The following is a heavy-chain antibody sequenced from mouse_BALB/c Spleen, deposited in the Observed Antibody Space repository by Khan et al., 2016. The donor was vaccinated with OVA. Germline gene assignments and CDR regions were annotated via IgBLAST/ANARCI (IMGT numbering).Heavy chain of an antibody. J-gene: IGHJ3*01. CDR3: ARDGDYYRSDGCFDY. D-gene: IGHD2-14*01. CDR1: GYTFTSYT. CDR2: INPSNGYT. V-gene: IGHV1-4*01. Sequence: QVQLQQPGAELARPGASVKMSCKASGYTFTSYTIHWIKLRPGQGLEWIGYINPSNGYTNYNQKFKDKATLTADKSSTTAYMQLSSLTSDDAAVYNCARDGDYYRSDGCFDYWGQGTLVTVSA.